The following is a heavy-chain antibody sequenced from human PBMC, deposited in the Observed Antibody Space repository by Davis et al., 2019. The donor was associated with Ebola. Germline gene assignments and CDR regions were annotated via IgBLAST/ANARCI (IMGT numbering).Heavy chain of an antibody. V-gene: IGHV1-69*04. CDR1: GGSIFRHA. J-gene: IGHJ6*03. CDR2: IIPLIGVV. Sequence: SVKVSCKASGGSIFRHAVTWVRQAPAQGLEWMGTIIPLIGVVKYAQRFQGRVTISADESTSTAYLELNSLTSEDTALYYGARGPYCASDTCYSFYNHYMDVWGNGTTVIVSS. CDR3: ARGPYCASDTCYSFYNHYMDV. D-gene: IGHD2-21*01.